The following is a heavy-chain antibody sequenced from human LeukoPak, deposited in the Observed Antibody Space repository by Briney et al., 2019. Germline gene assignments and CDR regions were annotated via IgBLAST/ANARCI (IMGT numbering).Heavy chain of an antibody. CDR2: INSDGSST. CDR1: GFTFSSYW. Sequence: GGSLRLSCAASGFTFSSYWMHWVRQAPGKGLVWVSRINSDGSSTSYADSVEGRFTISRDNAKNTLYLQMNSLRAEDTAVYYCARAKWELPIDYWGQGTLVTVSS. V-gene: IGHV3-74*01. J-gene: IGHJ4*02. D-gene: IGHD1-26*01. CDR3: ARAKWELPIDY.